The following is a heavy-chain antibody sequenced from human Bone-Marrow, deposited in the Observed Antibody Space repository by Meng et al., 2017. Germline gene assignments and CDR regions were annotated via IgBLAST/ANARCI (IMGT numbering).Heavy chain of an antibody. CDR2: SNAGNGNT. CDR3: ARAPSRITMVFLHAFDI. V-gene: IGHV1-3*02. D-gene: IGHD3-10*01. CDR1: GYTFTSYA. Sequence: ASVKVSCKASGYTFTSYAMHWVRQAPGQRLEWMGWSNAGNGNTKYSQEFQGRVTITRDTSASTAYMELRSLRSDDTAVYYCARAPSRITMVFLHAFDIWGQGTMVTVSS. J-gene: IGHJ3*02.